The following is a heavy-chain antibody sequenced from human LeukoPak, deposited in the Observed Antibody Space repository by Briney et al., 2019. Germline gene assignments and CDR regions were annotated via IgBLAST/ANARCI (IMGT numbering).Heavy chain of an antibody. D-gene: IGHD1-26*01. CDR2: IKPDGSEE. J-gene: IGHJ4*02. Sequence: GGSLRLSCAASGFTFSSYWMTWVRQAPGKGLEWVANIKPDGSEEYYVDSVKGRFTISRVNAKNLLYLQMNSLRAKDTAVYYCVRASRELLRDYWGQGTLVTVSS. CDR3: VRASRELLRDY. V-gene: IGHV3-7*01. CDR1: GFTFSSYW.